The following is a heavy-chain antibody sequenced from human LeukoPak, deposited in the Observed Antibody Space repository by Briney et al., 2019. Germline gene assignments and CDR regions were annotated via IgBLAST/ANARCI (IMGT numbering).Heavy chain of an antibody. CDR3: ARDYGAVAFPNAFDI. V-gene: IGHV3-21*01. CDR2: ISGSRDYI. Sequence: GGSLRLSCEASGFTFSSYAMSWVRQAPGKGLEWVSSISGSRDYISYADSLKGRFTISRDNAKNSLYLQMNSLRAEDTAVYYCARDYGAVAFPNAFDIWGQGTVVTVSS. D-gene: IGHD6-19*01. CDR1: GFTFSSYA. J-gene: IGHJ3*02.